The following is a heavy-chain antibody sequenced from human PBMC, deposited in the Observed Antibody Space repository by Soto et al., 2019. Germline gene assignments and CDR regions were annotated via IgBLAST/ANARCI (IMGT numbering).Heavy chain of an antibody. CDR2: ISGTGGNT. V-gene: IGHV3-23*01. CDR1: GFNVGTYG. D-gene: IGHD5-12*01. J-gene: IGHJ4*02. CDR3: AKDRSVNSRYGRLDY. Sequence: GGSLRLSCAASGFNVGTYGMSWVRQAPEKGLEWVSGISGTGGNTFYADSVKGRFTISRDSSKNTLFLQMNSLRAEDTAVYFCAKDRSVNSRYGRLDYWGQGTQVTVSS.